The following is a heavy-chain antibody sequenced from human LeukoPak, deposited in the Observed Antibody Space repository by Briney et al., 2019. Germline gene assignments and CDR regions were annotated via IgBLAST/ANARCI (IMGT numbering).Heavy chain of an antibody. J-gene: IGHJ4*02. CDR3: ARVSYGDRY. D-gene: IGHD4-17*01. V-gene: IGHV3-11*04. Sequence: GGSLRLSCAASGFTLSDYYMSWIRQAPGEGLGWGSYISSSGSTIYYADSVKGRFTISRDNAKNSLYLQRNSLRAEDTAVYDCARVSYGDRYWGQGTRVTVSS. CDR2: ISSSGSTI. CDR1: GFTLSDYY.